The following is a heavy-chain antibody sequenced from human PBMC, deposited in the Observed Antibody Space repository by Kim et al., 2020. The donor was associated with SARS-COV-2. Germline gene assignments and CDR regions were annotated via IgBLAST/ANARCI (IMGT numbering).Heavy chain of an antibody. V-gene: IGHV3-7*01. CDR2: IKEDGTET. Sequence: GGSLRLSCAASGFTFSGFWMSWVRQAPGKGLEWVANIKEDGTETYYLDSVEGRFTISRDNAKNSLYLQMNSLRAEDTAVYYCTRERVTEKSHLDYWGQGTLVTVSS. J-gene: IGHJ4*02. D-gene: IGHD2-21*02. CDR1: GFTFSGFW. CDR3: TRERVTEKSHLDY.